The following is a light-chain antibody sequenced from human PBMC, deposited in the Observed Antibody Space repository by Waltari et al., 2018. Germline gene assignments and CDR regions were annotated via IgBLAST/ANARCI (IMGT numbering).Light chain of an antibody. CDR3: QQYSSGLT. V-gene: IGKV4-1*01. CDR2: WAS. CDR1: RGVLYTSNNKNY. J-gene: IGKJ4*01. Sequence: DIVLTQSPDSLAVPLGERATINCKSSRGVLYTSNNKNYLTWYQQRPGQPPRMLIYWASTRESGVPDRFSGSGSGTDFTLTISSLQAEDVAVYYCQQYSSGLTFGGGTKVEIK.